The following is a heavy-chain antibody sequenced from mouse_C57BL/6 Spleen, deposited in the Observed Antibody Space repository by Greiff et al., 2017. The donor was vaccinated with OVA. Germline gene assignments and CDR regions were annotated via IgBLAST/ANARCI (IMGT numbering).Heavy chain of an antibody. CDR2: IWRGGST. D-gene: IGHD2-1*01. Sequence: QVQLQQSGPGLVQPSQSLSITCTVSGFSLTSYGVHWVRQSPGKGLEWLGVIWRGGSTDYNAAFMSRLSITKDNSKSQVFFKMNSLQADDTAIYYCAKNMDGYGNSFAYWGQGTLVTVSA. CDR3: AKNMDGYGNSFAY. J-gene: IGHJ3*01. CDR1: GFSLTSYG. V-gene: IGHV2-5*01.